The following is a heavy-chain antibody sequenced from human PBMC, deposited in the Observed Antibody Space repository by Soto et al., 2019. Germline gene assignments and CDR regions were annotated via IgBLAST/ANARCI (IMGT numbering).Heavy chain of an antibody. CDR3: ARDWAVRGVITNYGMDV. D-gene: IGHD3-10*01. Sequence: SVKVSCKASRGTFSSYAISWVRQAPGQGLEWMGGIIPIFGTANYAQKFQGRVTITADESTSTAYMELSSLRSEDTAVYYCARDWAVRGVITNYGMDVWGQGTTVTVSS. CDR2: IIPIFGTA. J-gene: IGHJ6*02. CDR1: RGTFSSYA. V-gene: IGHV1-69*13.